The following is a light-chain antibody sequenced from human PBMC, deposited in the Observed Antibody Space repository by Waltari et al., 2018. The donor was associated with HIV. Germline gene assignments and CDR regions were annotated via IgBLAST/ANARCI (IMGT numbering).Light chain of an antibody. Sequence: DIQVTQSPSSLSASIGDRVTIPCRASQDISSWLAWYQPGPGTAPKLLIFAASTLQRGVPSRFSGRATATDVTLTISSLQPEDFATYFCQQAHSFPITFGQATRLDI. J-gene: IGKJ5*01. CDR2: AAS. CDR1: QDISSW. CDR3: QQAHSFPIT. V-gene: IGKV1D-12*01.